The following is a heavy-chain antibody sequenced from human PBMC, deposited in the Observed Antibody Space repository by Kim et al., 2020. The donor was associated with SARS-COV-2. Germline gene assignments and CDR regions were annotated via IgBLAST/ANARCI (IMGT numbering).Heavy chain of an antibody. V-gene: IGHV3-53*01. CDR3: AKLARGVHFDY. J-gene: IGHJ4*02. Sequence: GGSLRLSCSASGFTVSSNYMGWVRQPPGKGLEWVSVVYSGGDTDHADSVKGRFTMSRDNFKNTVYLQMNSLRVDDTAVYYCAKLARGVHFDYWGQGTLVTVSS. CDR2: VYSGGDT. D-gene: IGHD3-10*01. CDR1: GFTVSSNY.